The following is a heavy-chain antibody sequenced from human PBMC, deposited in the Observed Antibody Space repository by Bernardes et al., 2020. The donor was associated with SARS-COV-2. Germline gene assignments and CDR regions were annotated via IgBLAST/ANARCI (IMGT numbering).Heavy chain of an antibody. J-gene: IGHJ5*01. CDR1: GYTFTTYG. D-gene: IGHD6-13*01. CDR3: ARIASSGTSNFDS. Sequence: ASVKASCKASGYTFTTYGIIRVRQAPGQGLEWMGWISAHSGDTNYAQHLEDRITMTTDTSTNTAFMELRSLISDDTAVYYCARIASSGTSNFDSWGQGTRVTVSA. V-gene: IGHV1-18*01. CDR2: ISAHSGDT.